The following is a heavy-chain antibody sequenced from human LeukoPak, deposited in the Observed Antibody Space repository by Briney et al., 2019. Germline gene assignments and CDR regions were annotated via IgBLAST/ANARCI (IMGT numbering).Heavy chain of an antibody. D-gene: IGHD4-11*01. V-gene: IGHV3-7*01. CDR3: AREKGNYDGYYNYYMDV. Sequence: PGGSLRLSCAASGFTFSNYWMNWVRQAPGKGLEWVAHIKQDGSDKYYVDSVKGRFTISRDNAKNSLYLQMNSLRAEDTAVYYCAREKGNYDGYYNYYMDVWGKGTTVTVSS. CDR2: IKQDGSDK. CDR1: GFTFSNYW. J-gene: IGHJ6*03.